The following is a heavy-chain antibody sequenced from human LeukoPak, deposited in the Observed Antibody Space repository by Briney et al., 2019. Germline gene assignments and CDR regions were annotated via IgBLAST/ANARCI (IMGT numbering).Heavy chain of an antibody. CDR1: GFTFSTYA. CDR2: ISNTGGST. J-gene: IGHJ5*02. CDR3: VSITSAT. D-gene: IGHD3-10*01. V-gene: IGHV3-64D*06. Sequence: QAGGSLRLSCSASGFTFSTYAMHWVRQAPGKGLECVSAISNTGGSTYYADSVKGRFTISRDNSKNTLFLQMSSLRPEDTAVYYCVSITSATWGQGTLVTVSS.